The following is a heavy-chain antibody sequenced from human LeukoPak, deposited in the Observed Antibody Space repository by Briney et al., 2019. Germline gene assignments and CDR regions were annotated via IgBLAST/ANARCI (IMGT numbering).Heavy chain of an antibody. V-gene: IGHV4-59*01. J-gene: IGHJ6*02. Sequence: SETLSLTCTVPGGSISSYYWSWIRQPPGKGLEWIGYIYYSGSTNYNPSLKSRVTISVDTSKNQFSLKLSSVTAADTAVYYCARDLLYCGGDCYSGDYYYYGMDVWGQGTTVTVSS. CDR2: IYYSGST. CDR3: ARDLLYCGGDCYSGDYYYYGMDV. D-gene: IGHD2-21*02. CDR1: GGSISSYY.